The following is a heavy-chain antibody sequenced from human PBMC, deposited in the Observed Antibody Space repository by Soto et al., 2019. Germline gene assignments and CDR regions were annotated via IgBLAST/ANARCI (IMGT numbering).Heavy chain of an antibody. D-gene: IGHD2-15*01. V-gene: IGHV3-33*01. CDR1: GFTFSSYG. CDR3: ARANCSGGSCYWYY. J-gene: IGHJ4*02. CDR2: IWYDGSNK. Sequence: GGSLRLSCAASGFTFSSYGMHWVRQAPGKGLEWVAVIWYDGSNKYYADSVKGRFTISRDNSKNTLYLQMNSLRAEDTAVYYCARANCSGGSCYWYYWGQGTLVTVSS.